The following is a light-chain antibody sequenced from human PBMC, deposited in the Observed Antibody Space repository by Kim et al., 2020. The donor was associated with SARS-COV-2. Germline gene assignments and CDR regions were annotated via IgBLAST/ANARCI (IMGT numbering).Light chain of an antibody. V-gene: IGLV3-21*04. J-gene: IGLJ2*01. CDR2: YDS. Sequence: GKTARITCGGNSIGSAGVRWYQQKPGQAPVLVISYDSDRPSGIPERFSGSNSGNTATRTINRVETEDEADYYCQVWDSSSDHRVVFGGGTQLTVL. CDR3: QVWDSSSDHRVV. CDR1: SIGSAG.